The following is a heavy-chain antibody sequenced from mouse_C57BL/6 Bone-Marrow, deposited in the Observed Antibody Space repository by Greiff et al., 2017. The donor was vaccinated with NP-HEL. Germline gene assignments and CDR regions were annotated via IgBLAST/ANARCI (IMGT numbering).Heavy chain of an antibody. CDR1: GFTFSSYT. CDR3: ARFGLDY. Sequence: EVQGVESGGGLVKPGGSLKLSCAASGFTFSSYTMSWVRQTPEKRLEWVATISGGGGNTYYPDSVKGRFTISRDNAKNTLYLQMSSLRSEDTALYYCARFGLDYWGQGTTLTVSS. CDR2: ISGGGGNT. J-gene: IGHJ2*01. D-gene: IGHD3-1*01. V-gene: IGHV5-9*01.